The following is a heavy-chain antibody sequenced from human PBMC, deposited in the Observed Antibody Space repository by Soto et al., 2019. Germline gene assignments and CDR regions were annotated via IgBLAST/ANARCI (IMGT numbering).Heavy chain of an antibody. Sequence: EVQLAESGGGLVQPGRSLRLSCAASGFTFDDYAMHWVRQAPGKGLEWVSGISWNSGSKGYADSVKGRFTISRDNAKKYLYLQMNSLRVEDTAVYYCARGQGGSYSPPRSKDYWGQGTLVTVSS. V-gene: IGHV3-9*01. CDR3: ARGQGGSYSPPRSKDY. CDR1: GFTFDDYA. CDR2: ISWNSGSK. J-gene: IGHJ4*02. D-gene: IGHD1-26*01.